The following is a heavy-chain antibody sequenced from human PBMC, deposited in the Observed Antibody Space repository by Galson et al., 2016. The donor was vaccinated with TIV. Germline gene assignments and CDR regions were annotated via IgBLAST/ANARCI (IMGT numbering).Heavy chain of an antibody. J-gene: IGHJ6*02. V-gene: IGHV4-38-2*02. CDR2: IYESGTT. CDR1: GYSIKSGYF. Sequence: LSLTCTVSGYSIKSGYFWGWIRQPPGKGLQWIGSIYESGTTYSNPSLKSLLTLSVDTSKNQFSLKLSSVTASDTAVYYCMSEGSTVTMHHYFGMDVWGQGTSVTVSS. CDR3: MSEGSTVTMHHYFGMDV. D-gene: IGHD4-17*01.